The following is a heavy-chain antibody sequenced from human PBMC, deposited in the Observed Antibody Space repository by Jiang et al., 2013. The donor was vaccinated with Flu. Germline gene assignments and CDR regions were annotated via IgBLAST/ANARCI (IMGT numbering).Heavy chain of an antibody. CDR3: ARVAEDYYDSSGPIRARAFDI. V-gene: IGHV4-30-4*01. Sequence: EWIGYIYYSGSTYYNPSLKSRVTISVDTSKNQFSLKLSSVTAADTAVYYCARVAEDYYDSSGPIRARAFDIWGQGTMVTVSS. J-gene: IGHJ3*02. CDR2: IYYSGST. D-gene: IGHD3-22*01.